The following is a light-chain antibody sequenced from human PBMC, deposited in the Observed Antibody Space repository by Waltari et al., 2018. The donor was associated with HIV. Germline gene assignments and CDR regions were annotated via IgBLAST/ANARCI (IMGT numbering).Light chain of an antibody. V-gene: IGLV2-23*02. Sequence: QSALTQLHSVSGSPGQAITLPCPGTRSTLGTYKLTPWHQQHPGKAPKTLIYEVSQRPSGVSNRFSGSKSGNTASLTISGLQAEDEADYYCCSYAGSSTLVFGGGTKVTVL. CDR2: EVS. J-gene: IGLJ3*02. CDR3: CSYAGSSTLV. CDR1: RSTLGTYKL.